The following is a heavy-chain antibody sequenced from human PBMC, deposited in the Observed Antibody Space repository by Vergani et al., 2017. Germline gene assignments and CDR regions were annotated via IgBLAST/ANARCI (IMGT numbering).Heavy chain of an antibody. J-gene: IGHJ6*03. Sequence: QVQLVQSGAEVKKPGSSVKVSCKASVGTFSSYAISWVRQAPGQGLEWMGGIIPIFATANYAQKFQDRVMMTADESTSTAYMELRSLRFEDTAVYYCARDIVLIPAAMDAGYDYYYYYRDDGGKGTTVSVSS. CDR3: ARDIVLIPAAMDAGYDYYYYYRDD. V-gene: IGHV1-69*01. CDR1: VGTFSSYA. CDR2: IIPIFATA. D-gene: IGHD2-2*01.